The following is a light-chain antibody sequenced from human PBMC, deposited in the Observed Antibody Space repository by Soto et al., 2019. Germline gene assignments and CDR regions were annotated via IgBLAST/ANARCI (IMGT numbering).Light chain of an antibody. CDR2: EVS. CDR3: SSYSGTNAHYV. J-gene: IGLJ1*01. V-gene: IGLV2-8*01. Sequence: QSVLTQPPSASGSFGQSVTISCTGTSSDVGGYNYVSWYQQHPGKAPKLMIYEVSERPSGVPDRFSGSKSGNTASLTVSGLQADEEAEYYCSSYSGTNAHYVFGTGNKVTVL. CDR1: SSDVGGYNY.